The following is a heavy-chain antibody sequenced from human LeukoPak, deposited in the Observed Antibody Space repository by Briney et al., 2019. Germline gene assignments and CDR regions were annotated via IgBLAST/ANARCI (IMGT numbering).Heavy chain of an antibody. Sequence: PGGSLRLSCAASGFTFSSYAMSWVRQAPGKGLEWVSAISGSGGSTYYADSVKGQFTISRDNSRNTLYLQMNSLKIEDTAFYYCAKDANYLRSSGYLIPIDFWGQGTLVTVSS. J-gene: IGHJ4*02. CDR3: AKDANYLRSSGYLIPIDF. D-gene: IGHD3-22*01. CDR1: GFTFSSYA. CDR2: ISGSGGST. V-gene: IGHV3-23*01.